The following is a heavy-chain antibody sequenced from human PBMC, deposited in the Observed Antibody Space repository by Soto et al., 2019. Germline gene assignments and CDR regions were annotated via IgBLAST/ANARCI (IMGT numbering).Heavy chain of an antibody. D-gene: IGHD2-21*02. CDR1: GGTFSSYA. CDR2: IIPIFGTA. V-gene: IGHV1-69*12. J-gene: IGHJ4*02. CDR3: ARHPVSGGDHDYFDY. Sequence: QVQLVQSGAEVKKPGSSVKVSCKASGGTFSSYAISWVRQAPGQGLEWMGGIIPIFGTANYAQKFQGRVTITADESTSTAYMALSSLRSEDKAVYYCARHPVSGGDHDYFDYWGQGTLVTVSS.